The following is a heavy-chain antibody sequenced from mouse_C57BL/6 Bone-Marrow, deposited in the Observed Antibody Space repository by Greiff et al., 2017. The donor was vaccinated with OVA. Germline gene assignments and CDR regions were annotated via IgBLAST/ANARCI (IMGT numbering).Heavy chain of an antibody. D-gene: IGHD2-2*01. CDR2: ISDGGSYT. V-gene: IGHV5-4*03. J-gene: IGHJ2*01. CDR3: ARPLYYGYDGVDY. Sequence: EVNLVESGGGLVKPGGSLKLSCAASGFTFSSYAMSWVRQTPEKRLEWVATISDGGSYTYYPDNVKGRFTISRDNAKNNLYLQMSHLKSEDTAMYYCARPLYYGYDGVDYWGQGTTLTVSS. CDR1: GFTFSSYA.